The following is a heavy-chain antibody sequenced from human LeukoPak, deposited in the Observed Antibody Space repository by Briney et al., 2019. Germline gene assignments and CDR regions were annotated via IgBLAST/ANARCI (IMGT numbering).Heavy chain of an antibody. D-gene: IGHD3-16*02. CDR3: ARLGSYYDYVWGSYRYRYYFDY. CDR1: GYSISSGNY. Sequence: PSETLSLTCSVSGYSISSGNYWGWIRLPPGKGLQWIGSIYHSGSTYYNPSLKSRVTISVDTSKNQFSLKLSSVTAADTAVYYCARLGSYYDYVWGSYRYRYYFDYWGQGTLVTVSS. CDR2: IYHSGST. J-gene: IGHJ4*02. V-gene: IGHV4-38-2*01.